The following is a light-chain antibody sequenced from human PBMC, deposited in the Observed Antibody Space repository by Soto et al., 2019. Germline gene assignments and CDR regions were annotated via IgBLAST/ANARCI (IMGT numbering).Light chain of an antibody. CDR1: QSVLYSSNNKNH. J-gene: IGKJ4*01. CDR3: QQYFSIPLT. V-gene: IGKV4-1*01. CDR2: WAS. Sequence: DIVMTQYPDSLAVSLGERATINCKSSQSVLYSSNNKNHLAWYQQKPGQPPKLLISWASTRESGVPDRFNGSGSGTEFTLTISSLQAEDVAVYHCQQYFSIPLTFGGGTKVEIK.